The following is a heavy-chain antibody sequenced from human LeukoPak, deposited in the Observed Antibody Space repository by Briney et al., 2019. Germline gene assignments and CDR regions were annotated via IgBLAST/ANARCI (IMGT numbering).Heavy chain of an antibody. D-gene: IGHD6-6*01. CDR2: INPNSGGT. Sequence: GASVKVSCKASGYTFTGYYMHWVRQAPGQGLEWMGWINPNSGGTNYAQKFQGRVTMTRDTSIGTAYMELSRLRSDDTAVYYCARVMYSSSPTTHYYYGMDVWGQGTTVTVSS. CDR3: ARVMYSSSPTTHYYYGMDV. V-gene: IGHV1-2*02. CDR1: GYTFTGYY. J-gene: IGHJ6*02.